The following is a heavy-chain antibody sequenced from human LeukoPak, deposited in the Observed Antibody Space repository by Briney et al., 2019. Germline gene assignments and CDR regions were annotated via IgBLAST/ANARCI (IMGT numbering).Heavy chain of an antibody. J-gene: IGHJ5*02. CDR1: GFTVSSNY. CDR3: AKGPAIAARPNWFDP. CDR2: IYSGGST. D-gene: IGHD6-6*01. Sequence: GGSLRLSCAASGFTVSSNYISWVRQAPGKGLEWVSVIYSGGSTYYADSVKGRFTISRDNSKNTLYLQMNSLRAEDTAVYYCAKGPAIAARPNWFDPWGQGTLVTVSS. V-gene: IGHV3-53*01.